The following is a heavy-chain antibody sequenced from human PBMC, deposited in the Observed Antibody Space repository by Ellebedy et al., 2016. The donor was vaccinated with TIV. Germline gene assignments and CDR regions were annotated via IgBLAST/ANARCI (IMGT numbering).Heavy chain of an antibody. J-gene: IGHJ4*02. V-gene: IGHV3-48*04. D-gene: IGHD3-10*01. CDR1: GFTFSTYS. CDR2: IMSSGSTI. Sequence: GGSLRLXXAASGFTFSTYSMNWVRQAPGKGLEWISYIMSSGSTIHYADSVKGRFTISRDDAKSSLYLQMNSLRAEDTAVYYCATRGSGHYWGQGTLVTVSS. CDR3: ATRGSGHY.